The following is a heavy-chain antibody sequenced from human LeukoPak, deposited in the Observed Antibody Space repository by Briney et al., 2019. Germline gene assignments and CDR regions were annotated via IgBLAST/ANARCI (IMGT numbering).Heavy chain of an antibody. Sequence: PGGSLRLSCAASGFIVSNNYMNWVRQAPGKGLGWVSIIYSGGGTYYADSVKGRFTISRDNSKNTLYLQMNSLRADDTAVYYCARGCYYERSGYCPFDYWGPGTPVTVSS. CDR3: ARGCYYERSGYCPFDY. J-gene: IGHJ4*02. D-gene: IGHD3-22*01. CDR1: GFIVSNNY. CDR2: IYSGGGT. V-gene: IGHV3-53*01.